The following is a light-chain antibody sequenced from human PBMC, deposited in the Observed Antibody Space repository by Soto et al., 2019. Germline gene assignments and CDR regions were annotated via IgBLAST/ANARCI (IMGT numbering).Light chain of an antibody. CDR1: QSVSRW. J-gene: IGKJ1*01. Sequence: DIQMTQSPSTLSASVGDRVTITCRASQSVSRWLAWYQQTPGKAPKLLIFDASTLESGVPSRFSGSGSGTEFTLTISSLHPDDFATYYCHQYNSFWTFGQGTKVEIK. CDR3: HQYNSFWT. CDR2: DAS. V-gene: IGKV1-5*01.